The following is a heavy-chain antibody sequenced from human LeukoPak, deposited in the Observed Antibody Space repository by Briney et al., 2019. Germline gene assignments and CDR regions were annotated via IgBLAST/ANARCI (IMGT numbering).Heavy chain of an antibody. CDR3: AKVATSSWYGGGDY. J-gene: IGHJ4*02. CDR1: GFTFSSYA. Sequence: GGSLRLSCAASGFTFSSYAMSWVRQAPGKGLEWVSAISGSGGSTYYADSVKGRFTISRDNSKNTLYLQMNSLRAEDTAAYYCAKVATSSWYGGGDYWGQGTLVTVSS. D-gene: IGHD6-13*01. V-gene: IGHV3-23*01. CDR2: ISGSGGST.